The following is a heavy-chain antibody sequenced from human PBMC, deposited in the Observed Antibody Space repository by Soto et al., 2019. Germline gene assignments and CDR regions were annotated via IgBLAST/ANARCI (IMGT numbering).Heavy chain of an antibody. CDR2: MNPNSGNT. Sequence: QVQLVQSGAEVKKPGASVKVSCKASGYTFTSYDINWVRQATGQGLEWMGWMNPNSGNTGYAQKFQGRVTMNRNTSISTAYMKRSSLSTEDAAMYYCARSTNDYGDRHWGQGTLVTVSS. D-gene: IGHD4-17*01. J-gene: IGHJ4*02. CDR3: ARSTNDYGDRH. CDR1: GYTFTSYD. V-gene: IGHV1-8*01.